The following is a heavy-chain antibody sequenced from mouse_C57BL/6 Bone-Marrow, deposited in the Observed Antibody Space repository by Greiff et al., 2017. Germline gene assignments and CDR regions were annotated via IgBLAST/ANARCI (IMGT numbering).Heavy chain of an antibody. CDR2: FSSGGSYT. D-gene: IGHD1-1*01. Sequence: EVQGVESGGDLVKPGGSLKLSCAAFGFTFSSTGWSWVRQTPDKRLEWVATFSSGGSYTYYPDSVKGRFTSSRDNAKNTLYLQMSSLKSEDTDMYYCARITTVVVPMDYWGQGTSVTVSS. CDR1: GFTFSSTG. V-gene: IGHV5-6*01. CDR3: ARITTVVVPMDY. J-gene: IGHJ4*01.